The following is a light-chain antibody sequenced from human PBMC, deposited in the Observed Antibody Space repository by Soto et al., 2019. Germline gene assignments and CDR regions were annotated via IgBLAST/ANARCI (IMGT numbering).Light chain of an antibody. Sequence: EVVLTQSPATLSLSPGERATLSCRASESIGNYLAWYQQKLGQAPKLLISDASHRAIGIPGRFSGDGSGTDFTLTISSLEPEDFAVYYCQLRSDWPPRLTFGGGTKVEIK. CDR1: ESIGNY. CDR3: QLRSDWPPRLT. J-gene: IGKJ4*01. CDR2: DAS. V-gene: IGKV3-11*01.